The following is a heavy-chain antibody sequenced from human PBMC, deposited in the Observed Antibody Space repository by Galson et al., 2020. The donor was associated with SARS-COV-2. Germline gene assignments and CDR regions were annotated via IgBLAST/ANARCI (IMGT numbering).Heavy chain of an antibody. Sequence: GGSLRLSCAASGFTFSSYGMHWVRQAPGKGLEWVAVIWYDGSNKYYADSVKGRFTISRDNSKNTLYLQMNSLRAEDTAVYYCAKDPPTTVTTDGGAFDIWGQGTMVTVSS. J-gene: IGHJ3*02. CDR1: GFTFSSYG. CDR3: AKDPPTTVTTDGGAFDI. CDR2: IWYDGSNK. V-gene: IGHV3-33*06. D-gene: IGHD4-17*01.